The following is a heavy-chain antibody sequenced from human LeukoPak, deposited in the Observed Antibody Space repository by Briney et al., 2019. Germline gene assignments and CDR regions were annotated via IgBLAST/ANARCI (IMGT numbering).Heavy chain of an antibody. CDR2: IRSKVYGGTT. V-gene: IGHV3-49*04. Sequence: GGSLRLSCTASGFTFGDYTIIWVRQAPGKGLEWVGLIRSKVYGGTTEYAASVKGRFTISRDDSKSIAYLQMNSLKTEDTAVYYCTRTTYFDYRGQGTLVTVSS. CDR1: GFTFGDYT. D-gene: IGHD4-17*01. CDR3: TRTTYFDY. J-gene: IGHJ4*02.